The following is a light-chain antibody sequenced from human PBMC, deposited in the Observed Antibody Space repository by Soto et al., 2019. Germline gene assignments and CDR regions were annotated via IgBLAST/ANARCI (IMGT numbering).Light chain of an antibody. CDR3: QQYGSSPLT. CDR1: QSVSSSY. Sequence: EIVLMQSPGTLSLSPGERATLPCRASQSVSSSYLAWYQQKPGQAPRLLIYGASSRATGIPDRFSGSGSGTDFTLTISRLEPEDFAVYYCQQYGSSPLTFGQGTKVDTK. J-gene: IGKJ1*01. V-gene: IGKV3-20*01. CDR2: GAS.